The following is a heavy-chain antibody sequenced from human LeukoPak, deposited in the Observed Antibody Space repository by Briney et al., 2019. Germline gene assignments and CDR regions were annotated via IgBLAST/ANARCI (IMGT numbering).Heavy chain of an antibody. J-gene: IGHJ4*02. CDR3: ARERTGFDY. CDR2: INWNGGST. CDR1: GFTFSSYS. V-gene: IGHV3-20*01. Sequence: GGSLRLSCAASGFTFSSYSMNWVRQAPGKGLEWVSGINWNGGSTGYADSVKGRFTISRDNAKNSLYLQMNSLRAEDTALYHCARERTGFDYWGQGTLVTVSS.